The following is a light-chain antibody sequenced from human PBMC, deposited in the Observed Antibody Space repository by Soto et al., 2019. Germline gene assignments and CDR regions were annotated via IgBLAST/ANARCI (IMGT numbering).Light chain of an antibody. CDR3: QQYNSYSPVT. CDR2: DAS. Sequence: DIQMTQSPSTLSASVGDRVTITCRASQSISSWLAWYQQKPGKAPKLLIYDASSLESGVPSRFSGSGSGTEFTLTISSLQHDDVATYYCQQYNSYSPVTFGQGTKVEIK. V-gene: IGKV1-5*01. J-gene: IGKJ1*01. CDR1: QSISSW.